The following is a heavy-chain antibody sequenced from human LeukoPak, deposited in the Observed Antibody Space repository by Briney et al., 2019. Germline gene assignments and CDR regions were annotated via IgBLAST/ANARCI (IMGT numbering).Heavy chain of an antibody. D-gene: IGHD2-21*02. CDR2: IRTKANNYAT. J-gene: IGHJ4*02. Sequence: GGSLRLSCAASGFTFSGSTVHWVRQASGKGLDWVGHIRTKANNYATAYAASVKGRFTISRDDSKNTAYLQMNSLKIEDSAVYYCSRHEALPGDYWGQGTLVTVSS. V-gene: IGHV3-73*01. CDR3: SRHEALPGDY. CDR1: GFTFSGST.